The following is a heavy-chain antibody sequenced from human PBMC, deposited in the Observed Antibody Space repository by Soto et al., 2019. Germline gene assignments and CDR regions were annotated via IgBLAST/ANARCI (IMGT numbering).Heavy chain of an antibody. CDR2: INHSGST. CDR1: GGSFSGYY. D-gene: IGHD3-3*01. V-gene: IGHV4-34*01. J-gene: IGHJ4*02. CDR3: ARRAKEAYYDFWSGYFPY. Sequence: QVQLQQWGAGLLKPSETLSLTCAVYGGSFSGYYWSWIRQPPGKGLEWIGEINHSGSTNYNPSLKSRVTISVDTSNNQFSLKLSSVTAADTAVYYCARRAKEAYYDFWSGYFPYWGQGTLVTVSS.